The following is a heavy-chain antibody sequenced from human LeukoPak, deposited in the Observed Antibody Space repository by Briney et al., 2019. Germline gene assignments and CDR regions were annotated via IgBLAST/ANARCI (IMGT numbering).Heavy chain of an antibody. J-gene: IGHJ4*02. CDR2: ISGSGGST. Sequence: PGGPLRLSCAGSGFTFSSYALRRDPNAPGKGWEGVSSISGSGGSTYYADSVKGRFTISRDNAKNTLYLQMNSLRAEDTAVYYCAKYEVEAALTRYWGQGTLVTVSS. CDR1: GFTFSSYA. D-gene: IGHD6-6*01. CDR3: AKYEVEAALTRY. V-gene: IGHV3-23*01.